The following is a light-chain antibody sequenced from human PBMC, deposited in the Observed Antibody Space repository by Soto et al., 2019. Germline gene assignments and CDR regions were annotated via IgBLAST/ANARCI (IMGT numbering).Light chain of an antibody. V-gene: IGKV1-5*01. CDR1: QIISTS. CDR2: DAS. Sequence: DIQMTQSPSTMSASVGDRVTFTCRASQIISTSLAWYQQKPGEAPKLLIYDASSLESGVPLRFSGSGSGTEFTLTISSLQPDDFATYYCQHYNVYSGTFGQGTKVEI. CDR3: QHYNVYSGT. J-gene: IGKJ1*01.